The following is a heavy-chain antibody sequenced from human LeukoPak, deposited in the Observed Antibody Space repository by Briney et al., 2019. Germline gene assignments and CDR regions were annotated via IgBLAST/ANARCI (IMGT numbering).Heavy chain of an antibody. V-gene: IGHV3-7*01. CDR2: IKQHGSEK. D-gene: IGHD2-21*01. CDR3: ARLWPFDY. CDR1: GFTFSSYW. J-gene: IGHJ4*02. Sequence: GGSLRLSCAGSGFTFSSYWMSWVRKAPGKGLEWVANIKQHGSEKYYVDSVKGRFTISRDDTKNSLYLQMNSLRAEDTAVYYCARLWPFDYWGQGTLVTVSS.